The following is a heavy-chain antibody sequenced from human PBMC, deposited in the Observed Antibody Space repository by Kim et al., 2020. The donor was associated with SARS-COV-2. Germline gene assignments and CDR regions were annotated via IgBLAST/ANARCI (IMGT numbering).Heavy chain of an antibody. CDR2: GGRQ. Sequence: GGRQYAADHLTGRFTISRNHSKTTLSLQMNGLRAGDTAVYYCARDVPFDYWGQGTLVTVSS. V-gene: IGHV3-66*01. CDR3: ARDVPFDY. J-gene: IGHJ4*02.